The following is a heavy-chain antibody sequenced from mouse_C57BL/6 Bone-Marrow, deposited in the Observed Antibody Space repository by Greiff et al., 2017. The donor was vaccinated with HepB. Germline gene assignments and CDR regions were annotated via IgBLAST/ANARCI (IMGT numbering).Heavy chain of an antibody. D-gene: IGHD1-1*01. CDR1: GFTFSDFY. V-gene: IGHV7-1*01. CDR3: ARAGTTVGYFDV. CDR2: SRNKANDYTT. J-gene: IGHJ1*03. Sequence: EVKVVESGGGLVQSGRSLRLSCATSGFTFSDFYMEWVRQAPGKGLEWIAASRNKANDYTTEYSASVKGRFIVSRDTSQSILYLQMNALRAEDTAIYYCARAGTTVGYFDVWGTGTTVTVSS.